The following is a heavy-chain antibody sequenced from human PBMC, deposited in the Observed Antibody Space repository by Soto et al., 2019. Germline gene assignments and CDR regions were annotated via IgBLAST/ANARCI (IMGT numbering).Heavy chain of an antibody. Sequence: EVQLVESGGGLIQPGGSLRLSCAVSGFTVRANYMSWVRQAPGKGLEWVSVIYSGGTTYYADSVKGRFIISRDISKNTLYLHMNILRAEHTAVYYCHGYGYWGQGTLVSVSS. V-gene: IGHV3-53*01. CDR1: GFTVRANY. CDR2: IYSGGTT. CDR3: HGYGY. J-gene: IGHJ4*02. D-gene: IGHD5-12*01.